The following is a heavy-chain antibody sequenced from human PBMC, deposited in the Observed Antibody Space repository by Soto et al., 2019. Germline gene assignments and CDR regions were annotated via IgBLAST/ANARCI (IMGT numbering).Heavy chain of an antibody. J-gene: IGHJ4*02. V-gene: IGHV2-5*01. Sequence: SRPTLVTPTQTLTLTCTFSGFSLSTSGVGVGWIRQPPGKALEWLALIYWNDDKRYSPSLKSRLTITKDTSKHQVVLTMTNMDPVDTATYYCAHLPRDYDSSGAFDYWGQGTLVTVS. CDR2: IYWNDDK. CDR3: AHLPRDYDSSGAFDY. CDR1: GFSLSTSGVG. D-gene: IGHD3-22*01.